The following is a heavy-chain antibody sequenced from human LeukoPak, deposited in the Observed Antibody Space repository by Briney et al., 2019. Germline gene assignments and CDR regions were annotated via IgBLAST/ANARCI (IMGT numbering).Heavy chain of an antibody. CDR1: GFTFSSYS. CDR3: AKGVKGELLIY. D-gene: IGHD3-10*01. V-gene: IGHV3-30*02. CDR2: MRYDGSYT. J-gene: IGHJ4*02. Sequence: GGSLRLSCAASGFTFSSYSMSWVRQAPGGGLEWVAFMRYDGSYTFYADSVKGRFTISRDNSKNTLYLQMISLRAEDTAVYYCAKGVKGELLIYWGQGTLVTVSS.